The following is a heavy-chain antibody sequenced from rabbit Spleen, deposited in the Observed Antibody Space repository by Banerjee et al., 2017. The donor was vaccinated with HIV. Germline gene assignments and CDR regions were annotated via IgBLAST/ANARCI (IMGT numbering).Heavy chain of an antibody. Sequence: QEQLKESGGGLVQPGGSLKLSCKASGFTLSSYYMNWVRQAPGKGLEWIACIEGGSSAFSYFASWAKGRFTISKTSSTTVTLQMTSLTAADTATYFCARETSSGWGVVSFYFNLWGPGTLVTVS. D-gene: IGHD4-1*01. J-gene: IGHJ4*01. V-gene: IGHV1S45*01. CDR1: GFTLSSYYM. CDR3: ARETSSGWGVVSFYFNL. CDR2: IEGGSSAFS.